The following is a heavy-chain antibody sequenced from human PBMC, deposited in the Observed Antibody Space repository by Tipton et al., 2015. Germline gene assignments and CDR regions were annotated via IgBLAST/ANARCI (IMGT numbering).Heavy chain of an antibody. V-gene: IGHV3-23*01. D-gene: IGHD6-13*01. J-gene: IGHJ4*02. CDR2: ISGSGGTT. Sequence: SLRLSCAASGFTFSNYAMSWVRQAPGKGLEWVSAISGSGGTTYYADSLRGRFTISRDNSKNTLYLQMNSLRVEDTAVYYCARDGRIAAVGPQTFFDFWGQGTLVTVSS. CDR1: GFTFSNYA. CDR3: ARDGRIAAVGPQTFFDF.